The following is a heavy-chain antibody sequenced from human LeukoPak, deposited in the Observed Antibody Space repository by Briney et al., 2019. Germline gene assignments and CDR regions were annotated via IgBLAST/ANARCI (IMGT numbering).Heavy chain of an antibody. V-gene: IGHV1-69*05. J-gene: IGHJ6*03. D-gene: IGHD2-2*01. CDR3: GRASLVGYCSSTSCYDYYYMDV. CDR1: GGTFSSYA. Sequence: SVKVSCKASGGTFSSYAISWVRQAPGQGLEWMGGIIPIFGTANYAQKFQGRVTITTDESASTAYMELSSLRSEDTAVYYCGRASLVGYCSSTSCYDYYYMDVWGKGTTVTVS. CDR2: IIPIFGTA.